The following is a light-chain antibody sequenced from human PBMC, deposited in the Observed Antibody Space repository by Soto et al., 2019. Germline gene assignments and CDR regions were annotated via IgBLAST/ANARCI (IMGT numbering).Light chain of an antibody. Sequence: AIQMTQSPSSLSASVGDRVTITFRASQGIRNDLYWFQQKPGKAPKLLIYAASNLQSGVPARFSGSGSGTDFTLTISSLQPEDFATYYCLQKYFYPFTFGPGTKVDIK. V-gene: IGKV1-6*01. J-gene: IGKJ3*01. CDR2: AAS. CDR3: LQKYFYPFT. CDR1: QGIRND.